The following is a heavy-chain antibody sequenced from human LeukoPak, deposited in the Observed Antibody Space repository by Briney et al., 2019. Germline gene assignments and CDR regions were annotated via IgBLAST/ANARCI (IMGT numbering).Heavy chain of an antibody. CDR1: GFTFSSYW. D-gene: IGHD5-24*01. V-gene: IGHV3-33*06. J-gene: IGHJ4*02. CDR3: AKDVSRDGYNGRFDN. Sequence: GGSLRLSCAASGFTFSSYWMSWVRQAPGKGLEWVAVIWYDGSNKYYADSVKGRFTISRDNSKNTLYLQMNSLRAEDTAVYYCAKDVSRDGYNGRFDNWGQGTLVTVSS. CDR2: IWYDGSNK.